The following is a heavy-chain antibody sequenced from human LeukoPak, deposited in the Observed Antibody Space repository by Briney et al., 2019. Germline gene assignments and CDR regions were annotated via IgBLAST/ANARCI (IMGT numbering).Heavy chain of an antibody. V-gene: IGHV3-7*03. CDR2: IKQDGSEK. Sequence: GGSLRLSCAASGFTFSSYWMSWVRQAPGKGLEWVANIKQDGSEKYYVDSVKGRFTISRDNAKNSLYLQMNSLRAEDMALYYRAILSFQGANAAFDIWGQGTMVTVSS. CDR3: AILSFQGANAAFDI. CDR1: GFTFSSYW. J-gene: IGHJ3*02. D-gene: IGHD3-16*01.